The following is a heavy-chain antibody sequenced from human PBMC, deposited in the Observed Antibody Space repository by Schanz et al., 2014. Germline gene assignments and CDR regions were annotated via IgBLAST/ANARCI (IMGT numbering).Heavy chain of an antibody. Sequence: EVQVVESGGDLVQPGGSLRLSCAASGFAFSAYSMNWVRQAPGKGLEWVAVIYSGGSTFYTDSVKGRFTISRDNSKNTLYLQMNSLIAEDTAVYYCAKCIGWYGRCAFDIWGQGTMVTVSS. J-gene: IGHJ3*02. CDR1: GFAFSAYS. CDR2: IYSGGST. CDR3: AKCIGWYGRCAFDI. D-gene: IGHD6-19*01. V-gene: IGHV3-66*01.